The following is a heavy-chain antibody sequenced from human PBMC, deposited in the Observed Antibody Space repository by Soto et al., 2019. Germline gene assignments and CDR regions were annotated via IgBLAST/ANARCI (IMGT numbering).Heavy chain of an antibody. CDR3: ARHFDVNTALDYYYFDL. CDR2: LYSSGRA. J-gene: IGHJ2*01. Sequence: QVQLQESGPGLVKTSETLSLTCTVSGVSISPYYWTWIRQPAGKGLEWIGHLYSSGRATYNPSLKSLVTMSVIRDHFSLTLKSVTAADTAVYYCARHFDVNTALDYYYFDLWGRGTLVTVSS. CDR1: GVSISPYY. D-gene: IGHD5-18*01. V-gene: IGHV4-4*07.